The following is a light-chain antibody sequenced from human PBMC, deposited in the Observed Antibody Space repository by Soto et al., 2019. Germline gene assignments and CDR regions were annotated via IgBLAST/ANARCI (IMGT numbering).Light chain of an antibody. CDR1: QSVSSSF. V-gene: IGKV3-20*01. CDR3: QKYGGSPRYT. CDR2: GAS. J-gene: IGKJ2*01. Sequence: EIVLTQSPGTLSLSPGERATLSCRASQSVSSSFLAWYQQKPGQAPRLLIYGASSRATGIPDRFSGSGSGTDFTLTISRLEPEDFAVYYCQKYGGSPRYTVGQGTKVDIK.